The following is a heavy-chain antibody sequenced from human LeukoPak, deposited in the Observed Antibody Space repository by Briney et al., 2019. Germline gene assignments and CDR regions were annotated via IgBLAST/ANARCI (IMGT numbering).Heavy chain of an antibody. V-gene: IGHV4-59*01. D-gene: IGHD4-23*01. CDR1: GGSISSYY. CDR2: IYYSGST. CDR3: ARPYGGNSGYFDL. Sequence: KPPETLSLTCTVSGGSISSYYWSWIRQPPGKGLEWIGYIYYSGSTNYNPSLKSRVTISVDASKNQFSLKLSSVTAADTAVYYCARPYGGNSGYFDLWGRGTLVTVSS. J-gene: IGHJ2*01.